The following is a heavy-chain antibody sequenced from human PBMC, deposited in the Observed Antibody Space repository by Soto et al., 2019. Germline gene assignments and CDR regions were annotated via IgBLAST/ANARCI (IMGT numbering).Heavy chain of an antibody. CDR2: IYYSGST. J-gene: IGHJ4*02. V-gene: IGHV4-39*01. CDR1: GGSISSSSYY. D-gene: IGHD6-19*01. Sequence: PSETLSLTCTVSGGSISSSSYYWGWIRQPPGKGLEWIGSIYYSGSTYYNPSLKSRVTISVDTSKNQFSLKLSSVTAADTAVYYCATSSRIAVAGNFDYWGQGTLVTVSS. CDR3: ATSSRIAVAGNFDY.